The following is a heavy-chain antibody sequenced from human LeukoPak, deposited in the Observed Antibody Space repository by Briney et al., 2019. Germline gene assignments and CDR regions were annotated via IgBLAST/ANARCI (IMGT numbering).Heavy chain of an antibody. Sequence: PGGSLRLSCAASGFTLSKVWMSWVRQAPAKGLEWVGRIKSKTDGGTIDYAAPVKGRFTISRDDSKDTLFLQMNSLKTEDTAVYYCTTDLSELDDSGYYAKYFHHWGQGTLVSVSS. J-gene: IGHJ1*01. V-gene: IGHV3-15*01. CDR2: IKSKTDGGTI. CDR3: TTDLSELDDSGYYAKYFHH. D-gene: IGHD3-22*01. CDR1: GFTLSKVW.